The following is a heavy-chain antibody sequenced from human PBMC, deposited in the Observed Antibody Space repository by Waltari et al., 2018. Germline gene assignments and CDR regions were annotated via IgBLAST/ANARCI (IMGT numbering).Heavy chain of an antibody. V-gene: IGHV5-51*01. CDR1: GYSFTSYW. J-gene: IGHJ4*02. D-gene: IGHD6-6*01. Sequence: EVQLVQSGAEVKKPGESLKISCKASGYSFTSYWIGWVRQMPGKGLEWVGRTVPGGSDTSYSPSFQGQVTISADKSISTVYLQWNSLRASDTAIYYCSRPPSSSSDKHFDYWGQGTLVTVS. CDR3: SRPPSSSSDKHFDY. CDR2: TVPGGSDT.